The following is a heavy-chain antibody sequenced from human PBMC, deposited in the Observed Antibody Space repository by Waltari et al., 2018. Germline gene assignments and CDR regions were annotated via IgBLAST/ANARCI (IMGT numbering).Heavy chain of an antibody. Sequence: QVQVQESGPGLVKPSETLSLTCIVSGASFSTHYWSWIRQPPGKGLEWIGYIYYIGSPIYNPSLKSRVTISVDTSKNQFSLTLSSVTAADTAVYYCARDAAGTDYWGQGSLVTVSS. J-gene: IGHJ4*02. D-gene: IGHD1-1*01. V-gene: IGHV4-59*11. CDR1: GASFSTHY. CDR3: ARDAAGTDY. CDR2: IYYIGSP.